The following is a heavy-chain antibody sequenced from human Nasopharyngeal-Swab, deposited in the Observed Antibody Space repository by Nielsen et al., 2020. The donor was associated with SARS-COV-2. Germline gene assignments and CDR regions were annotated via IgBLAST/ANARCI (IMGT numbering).Heavy chain of an antibody. J-gene: IGHJ4*02. CDR3: ARTHLYCSGGSCYPDTFDY. V-gene: IGHV4-59*01. CDR2: IYYSGST. D-gene: IGHD2-15*01. Sequence: SETLSLTCTLSGGSISSYYWSWIRQPPGKGLEWIGYIYYSGSTNYNPPPKSRVAISVDTSKNPFSLKLSTVTAADTAVYYCARTHLYCSGGSCYPDTFDYWGQGTLVTVSS. CDR1: GGSISSYY.